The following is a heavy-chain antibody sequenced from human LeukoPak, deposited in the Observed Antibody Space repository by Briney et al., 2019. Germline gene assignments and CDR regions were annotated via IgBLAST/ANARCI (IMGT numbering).Heavy chain of an antibody. D-gene: IGHD3-9*01. Sequence: PGRSLRLSCAASGFTFADYAMHWVRQAPGKGLEWVSGISWNSGSIGYADSVKGRFTISRDNAKNSLYLQMNSLRAEDMALYYCAKGAHYDILTGNTHQDAYYMDVWGKGTTVTVSS. V-gene: IGHV3-9*03. CDR3: AKGAHYDILTGNTHQDAYYMDV. CDR1: GFTFADYA. CDR2: ISWNSGSI. J-gene: IGHJ6*03.